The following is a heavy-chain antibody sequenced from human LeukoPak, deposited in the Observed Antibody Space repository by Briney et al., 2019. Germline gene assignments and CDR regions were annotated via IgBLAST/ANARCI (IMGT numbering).Heavy chain of an antibody. J-gene: IGHJ4*02. Sequence: GGSLRLSCAASGFIFTSYAMGWVRHTPGKGLEWVSGISGSGATTYYADSVKGRLTISRDNSKNTVYLQMNSLRAEDTAVYYCAKGARLRLGEDFDYWGQGTLVTVSS. CDR3: AKGARLRLGEDFDY. V-gene: IGHV3-23*01. CDR2: ISGSGATT. CDR1: GFIFTSYA. D-gene: IGHD3-16*01.